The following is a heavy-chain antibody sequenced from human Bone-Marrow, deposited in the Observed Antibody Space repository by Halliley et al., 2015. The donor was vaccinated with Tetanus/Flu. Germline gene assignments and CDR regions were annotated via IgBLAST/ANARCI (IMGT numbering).Heavy chain of an antibody. Sequence: LRLSCAASGFTFRSHAMHWVRQAPGKGLEWVAAIWYDGSNKNYADSVKGRFTISRDNSKNILYLQMDSLRVEDTALYYCARDTHWILDYWGRGSLVTVS. CDR3: ARDTHWILDY. J-gene: IGHJ4*02. CDR1: GFTFRSHA. CDR2: IWYDGSNK. D-gene: IGHD1-1*01. V-gene: IGHV3-33*01.